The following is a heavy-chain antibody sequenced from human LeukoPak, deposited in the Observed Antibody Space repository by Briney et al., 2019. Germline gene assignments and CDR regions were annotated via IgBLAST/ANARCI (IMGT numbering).Heavy chain of an antibody. CDR3: ARKGPYGSGSGFDP. V-gene: IGHV4-30-4*01. J-gene: IGHJ5*02. Sequence: SQTLSLTCTVSGGSISSGDYYWSWLRQPPGKGLEWIGYISYSGSTYYTPSLKSRVTISIDTSNNQFSPKLSSVTAADTAVYYCARKGPYGSGSGFDPWGQGTLVTVSS. D-gene: IGHD3-10*01. CDR2: ISYSGST. CDR1: GGSISSGDYY.